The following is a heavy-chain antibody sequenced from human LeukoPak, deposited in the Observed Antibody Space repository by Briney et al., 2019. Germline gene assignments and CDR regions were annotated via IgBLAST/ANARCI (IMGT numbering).Heavy chain of an antibody. Sequence: PSETLSPTCTVSGGSISSSSYYWGWIRQPPGKGLEWIGSIYYSGSTYYNPSLKSRVTISVDTSKNQFSLKLSSVTAADTAVYYCARDDRGSPDYWGQGTLVTVSS. CDR2: IYYSGST. CDR1: GGSISSSSYY. D-gene: IGHD2-15*01. V-gene: IGHV4-39*02. J-gene: IGHJ4*02. CDR3: ARDDRGSPDY.